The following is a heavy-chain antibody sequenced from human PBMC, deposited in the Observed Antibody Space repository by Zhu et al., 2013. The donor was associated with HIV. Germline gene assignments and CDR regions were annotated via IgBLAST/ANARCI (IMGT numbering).Heavy chain of an antibody. CDR1: GGTFSSYT. D-gene: IGHD3-10*01. CDR3: AASWEGSGYYYGSGSVDDAFDI. V-gene: IGHV1-69*02. CDR2: IIPILGIA. Sequence: QVQLVQSGAEVKKPGSSVKVSCKASGGTFSSYTISWVRQAPGQGLEWMGRIIPILGIANYAQKFQGRVTITADKSTSTAYMELSSLRSEDTAVYYCAASWEGSGYYYGSGSVDDAFDIWGQGTMVTVSS. J-gene: IGHJ3*02.